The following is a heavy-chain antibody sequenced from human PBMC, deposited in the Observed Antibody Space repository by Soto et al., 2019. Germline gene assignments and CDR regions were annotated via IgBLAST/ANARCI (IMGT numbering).Heavy chain of an antibody. V-gene: IGHV5-51*01. CDR3: AXQSPTPGYYYFSYGMDV. J-gene: IGHJ6*02. Sequence: PGESLKISCKASGYIFTLYWIGWVRQMPGKGLEWMGIIYPGDSDTRYSPSFQGQVTISADKSISTASLQWSSLKASDTAVYYCAXQSPTPGYYYFSYGMDVWGQGTTVTVSS. CDR1: GYIFTLYW. CDR2: IYPGDSDT. D-gene: IGHD4-17*01.